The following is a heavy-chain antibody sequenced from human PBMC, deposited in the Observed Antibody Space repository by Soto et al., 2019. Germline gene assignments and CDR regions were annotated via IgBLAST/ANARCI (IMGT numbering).Heavy chain of an antibody. Sequence: AAVKVSCKASGYTFTSYYMHWVRQAPGQGLEWMGIINPSGGSTTYAQKFQGRVTMTRDTSTSTVYMELSSLRSEDMAVYYCARSRMADAFDFWGQGTMGTV. CDR3: ARSRMADAFDF. CDR2: INPSGGST. V-gene: IGHV1-46*01. CDR1: GYTFTSYY. J-gene: IGHJ3*01.